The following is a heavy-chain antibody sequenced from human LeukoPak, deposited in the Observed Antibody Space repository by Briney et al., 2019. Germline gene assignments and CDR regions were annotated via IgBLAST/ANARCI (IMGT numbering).Heavy chain of an antibody. V-gene: IGHV4-59*08. CDR2: IYYSGST. CDR1: GGSISIYY. J-gene: IGHJ4*02. Sequence: PSETLSLTCTVSGGSISIYYWSWIRQPPGKGLEWIGYIYYSGSTNYNPSLKSRVTISVDTSKNQFSLKLSSVTAADTAVYYCARVESVTIFGVVIEYYSDYWGQGTLVTVSS. CDR3: ARVESVTIFGVVIEYYSDY. D-gene: IGHD3-3*01.